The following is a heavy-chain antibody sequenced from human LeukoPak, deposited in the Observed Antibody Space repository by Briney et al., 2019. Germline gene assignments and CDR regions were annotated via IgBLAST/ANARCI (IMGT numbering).Heavy chain of an antibody. CDR3: ARGGNYWPQWWFDP. D-gene: IGHD1-26*01. V-gene: IGHV4-59*01. CDR1: GGSISTYY. Sequence: PPETLSLTCTVSGGSISTYYWSWIRQPPGKGLEWLGYIYYTGSTSYNPSLKSRVTMSLDASKNQFSLELSSVTPADTAVYYCARGGNYWPQWWFDPWGRGTLVSVSS. J-gene: IGHJ5*02. CDR2: IYYTGST.